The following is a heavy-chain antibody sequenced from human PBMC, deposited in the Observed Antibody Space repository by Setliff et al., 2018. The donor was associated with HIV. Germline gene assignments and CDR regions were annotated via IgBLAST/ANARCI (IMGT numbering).Heavy chain of an antibody. D-gene: IGHD2-2*01. CDR1: GGSIRTEDVY. CDR3: ARVAYDFSTIYCYENWFDP. J-gene: IGHJ5*02. Sequence: SETLSLTCTVSGGSIRTEDVYWSWIRQAPGKGLEWIGHIYYSGTIYYNPSLKSRLIISVDMSKNQFSLNLNSVTAADTAVYFCARVAYDFSTIYCYENWFDPWGQGILVTVSS. CDR2: IYYSGTI. V-gene: IGHV4-30-4*01.